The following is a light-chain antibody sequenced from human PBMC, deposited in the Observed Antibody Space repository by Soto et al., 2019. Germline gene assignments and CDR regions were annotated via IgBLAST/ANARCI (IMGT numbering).Light chain of an antibody. J-gene: IGKJ2*01. Sequence: EMVLTQSPGTLSLSPGERATLSCRASQRVSSSYLAWYQQKPGQAPRLLIYGASTRSTGIPDRFSGSGSGRDFTLTISRLEPEDFAVYFCQRYGSSPPFTFGQGTKVE. V-gene: IGKV3-20*01. CDR1: QRVSSSY. CDR3: QRYGSSPPFT. CDR2: GAS.